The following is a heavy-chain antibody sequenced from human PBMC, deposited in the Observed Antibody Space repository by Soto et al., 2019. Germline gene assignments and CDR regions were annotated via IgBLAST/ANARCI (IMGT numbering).Heavy chain of an antibody. CDR3: ARDKHGYYYDSSGYYMDY. CDR1: GGTSRSYA. Sequence: SVKVSCKASGGTSRSYAISWVRQAPGQGLEWMGGIIPIFGTANYAQKFQGRVTITADESTSTAYMELSSLRSEDTAVYYCARDKHGYYYDSSGYYMDYWGQGTLVTVSS. J-gene: IGHJ4*02. CDR2: IIPIFGTA. V-gene: IGHV1-69*13. D-gene: IGHD3-22*01.